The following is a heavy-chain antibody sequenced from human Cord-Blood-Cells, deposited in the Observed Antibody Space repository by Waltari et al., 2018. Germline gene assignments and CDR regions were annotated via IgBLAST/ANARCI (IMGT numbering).Heavy chain of an antibody. D-gene: IGHD1-1*01. Sequence: QVQLVESGGGVVQPGRSLRLSCAASGFTFSSYAMHGFRPAPGKGLEWVAVISYDGSNKYYADSVKGRFTISRDNSKNTLYLQMNSLRAEDTAVYYCARVGQLELWTFDYWGQGTLVTVSS. CDR2: ISYDGSNK. V-gene: IGHV3-30-3*01. J-gene: IGHJ4*02. CDR3: ARVGQLELWTFDY. CDR1: GFTFSSYA.